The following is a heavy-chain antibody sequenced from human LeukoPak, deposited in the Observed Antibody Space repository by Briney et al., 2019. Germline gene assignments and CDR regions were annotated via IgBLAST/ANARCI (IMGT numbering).Heavy chain of an antibody. D-gene: IGHD3-22*01. CDR1: GFTFSDYY. CDR3: ARGDYYDSSSAAFDI. J-gene: IGHJ3*02. V-gene: IGHV3-11*01. CDR2: ISSSGSTI. Sequence: GGSLRLSCAASGFTFSDYYMSWIRQAPGKGLEWVSYISSSGSTIYYADSVKGRFTISRDNAKNSLYLQMNSLRAEDTAVYYCARGDYYDSSSAAFDIWGQGTMVTVSS.